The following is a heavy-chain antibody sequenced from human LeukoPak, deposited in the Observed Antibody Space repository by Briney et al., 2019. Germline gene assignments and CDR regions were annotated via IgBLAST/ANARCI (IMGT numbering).Heavy chain of an antibody. CDR1: GDAISTYY. D-gene: IGHD5-18*01. CDR3: ARDKAHTYGRYFDP. V-gene: IGHV4-59*01. Sequence: PSETLSLICTVSGDAISTYYWNWIWHSPGKGLERIGYISFGNTDYNPSLKSRVTISVDTSKNQFSLQLTSVTAADTAVYYCARDKAHTYGRYFDPWRQGSLVAVSS. J-gene: IGHJ5*02. CDR2: ISFGNT.